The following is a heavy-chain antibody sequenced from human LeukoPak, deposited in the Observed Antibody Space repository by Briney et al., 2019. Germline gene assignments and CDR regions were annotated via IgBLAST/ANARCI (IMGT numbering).Heavy chain of an antibody. CDR2: FDPEDGET. J-gene: IGHJ4*02. V-gene: IGHV1-24*01. Sequence: GASVKVSCKVSGYTLTELSMHWVRQAPGKGLEWMGGFDPEDGETIYAQKFQGRVTMTEDTSTDTAYMELSSLRSEDTAVYYCARVSGYHWESFYDYWGQGTLVTVSS. D-gene: IGHD5-12*01. CDR3: ARVSGYHWESFYDY. CDR1: GYTLTELS.